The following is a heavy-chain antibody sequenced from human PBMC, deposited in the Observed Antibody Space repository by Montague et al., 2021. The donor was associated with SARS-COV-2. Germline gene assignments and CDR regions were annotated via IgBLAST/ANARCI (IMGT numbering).Heavy chain of an antibody. V-gene: IGHV6-1*01. CDR3: ALAVAGRGGYDY. J-gene: IGHJ4*02. CDR1: GDSVSSNSAA. D-gene: IGHD6-19*01. Sequence: CAISGDSVSSNSAAWNSIRQSPSRGFEWLGMTYYRSKWYYEYAVSLKSRITINPDTSKNQFSLQVKSMTPEDTAVYYCALAVAGRGGYDYWGQGTLVTVSS. CDR2: TYYRSKWYY.